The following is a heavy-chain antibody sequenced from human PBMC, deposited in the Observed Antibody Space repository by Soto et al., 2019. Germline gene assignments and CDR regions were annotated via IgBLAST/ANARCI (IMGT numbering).Heavy chain of an antibody. V-gene: IGHV3-48*02. D-gene: IGHD6-19*01. Sequence: EVQLVESGGGSVQPGGCLRLSCAASGFTFSTFSMNWVRQAPGRGLEWISYISGGGRPISYADSVKGRFTISRDNAKNSLYLQMDSLTDEDTAVYYCARDLGWAFDSWGQGTLVTVSS. CDR2: ISGGGRPI. CDR1: GFTFSTFS. J-gene: IGHJ4*02. CDR3: ARDLGWAFDS.